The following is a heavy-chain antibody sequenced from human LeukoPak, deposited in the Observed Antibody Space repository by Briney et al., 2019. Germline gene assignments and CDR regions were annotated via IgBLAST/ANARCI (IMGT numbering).Heavy chain of an antibody. CDR3: ARDRAEGKTWVEFDP. Sequence: GGSLRLSCAASGFIVNSYAMSWVRQAPGKGLAWVSLTYSDGVTQYADSVKGRFTISRDNSKNTLYLQMNSLRDEDTAVYFCARDRAEGKTWVEFDPWGQGTLVTVSS. V-gene: IGHV3-66*02. CDR2: TYSDGVT. CDR1: GFIVNSYA. J-gene: IGHJ5*02.